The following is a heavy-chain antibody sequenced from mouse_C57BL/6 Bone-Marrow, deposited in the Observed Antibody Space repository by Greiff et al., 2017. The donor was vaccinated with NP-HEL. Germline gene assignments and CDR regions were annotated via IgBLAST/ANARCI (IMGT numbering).Heavy chain of an antibody. J-gene: IGHJ3*01. CDR3: TTWRGYDPWFAY. D-gene: IGHD2-2*01. CDR2: IDPENGDT. Sequence: EVKLQESGAELVRPGASVKLSCTASGFNIKDDYMHWVKQRPEQGLEWIGWIDPENGDTEYASKFQGKATITADTSSNTAYLQLSSLTSEDTAVYYCTTWRGYDPWFAYWGQGTLVTVSA. CDR1: GFNIKDDY. V-gene: IGHV14-4*01.